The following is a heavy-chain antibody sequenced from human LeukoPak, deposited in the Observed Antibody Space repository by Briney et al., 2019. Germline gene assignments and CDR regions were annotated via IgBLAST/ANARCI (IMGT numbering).Heavy chain of an antibody. D-gene: IGHD3-10*01. CDR1: GGSFSGYY. CDR3: ARGISSGVDY. J-gene: IGHJ4*02. Sequence: PSETLSLTCAVYGGSFSGYYWSWIRQPPGKGLEWIGEINHSGSTNYNPSLKSRVTISVDTSKNQFSLKLGSVTAADTAVYYCARGISSGVDYWGQGTLVTVSS. V-gene: IGHV4-34*01. CDR2: INHSGST.